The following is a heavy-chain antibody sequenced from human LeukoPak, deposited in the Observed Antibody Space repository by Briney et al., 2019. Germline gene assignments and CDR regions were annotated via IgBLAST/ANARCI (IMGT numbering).Heavy chain of an antibody. V-gene: IGHV3-30*18. CDR1: GFTFSSYG. D-gene: IGHD2-15*01. Sequence: GGSLRLSCAASGFTFSSYGMHWVRQAPGKGLEWVAVISYDGSNKYYVDSVKGRFTISRDNSKNTLYLQMNSLRAEDTAVYYCAKDEDRMDVWGQGTTVTVSS. J-gene: IGHJ6*02. CDR2: ISYDGSNK. CDR3: AKDEDRMDV.